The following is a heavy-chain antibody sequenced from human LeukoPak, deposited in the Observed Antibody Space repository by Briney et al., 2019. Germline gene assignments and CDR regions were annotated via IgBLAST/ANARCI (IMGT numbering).Heavy chain of an antibody. CDR1: GYSVSSGYY. J-gene: IGHJ5*02. CDR3: ARRGYYDSSGYFPWFDP. CDR2: IYTSGST. D-gene: IGHD3-22*01. V-gene: IGHV4-38-2*02. Sequence: SETLSLTCTVSGYSVSSGYYWGWIRQPPGKGLEWIGYIYTSGSTNYNPSLKSRVTISVDTSKNQFSLKLSSVTAADTAVYYCARRGYYDSSGYFPWFDPWGQGTLVTVSS.